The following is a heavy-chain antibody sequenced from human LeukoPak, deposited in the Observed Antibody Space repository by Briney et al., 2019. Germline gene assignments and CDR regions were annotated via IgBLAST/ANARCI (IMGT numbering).Heavy chain of an antibody. CDR2: ISSSSSYI. CDR3: AKASGYYDSSGRDVFDI. V-gene: IGHV3-21*01. Sequence: PGGSLRLSCAASGFTFSSFGMNWVRQAPGKGLEWVSSISSSSSYIYYADSVKGRFTISRDNAKNSLYLQMNSLRAEDTAVYYCAKASGYYDSSGRDVFDIWGQGTMVTVSS. D-gene: IGHD3-22*01. CDR1: GFTFSSFG. J-gene: IGHJ3*02.